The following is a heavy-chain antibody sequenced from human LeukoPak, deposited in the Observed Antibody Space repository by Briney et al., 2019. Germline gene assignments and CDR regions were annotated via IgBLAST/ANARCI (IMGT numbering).Heavy chain of an antibody. CDR2: ISGSGGST. Sequence: GGSLRLSCAASGFTFSSYAMSWVRQAPGKGLEWVSAISGSGGSTYYADSVKGRFTTSRDNSKNTLYLQMNSLRVEDTAVYYCAKAKSAMVRGAPNYYYYGMDVWGQGTTVTVSS. J-gene: IGHJ6*02. D-gene: IGHD3-10*01. V-gene: IGHV3-23*01. CDR1: GFTFSSYA. CDR3: AKAKSAMVRGAPNYYYYGMDV.